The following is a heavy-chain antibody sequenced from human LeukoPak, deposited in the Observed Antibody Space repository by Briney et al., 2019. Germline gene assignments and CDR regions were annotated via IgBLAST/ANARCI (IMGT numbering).Heavy chain of an antibody. V-gene: IGHV4-34*01. J-gene: IGHJ4*02. Sequence: PSETLSLTCAVYGGSFSTYSWNCIREPLGRGLEWIGEINHSGNTNYNPSLKRRVTISIDTSKNQFSLKVNSVTAADTAVYYCARTPPPGATAYGAVDYWGQGTLVTVSS. CDR3: ARTPPPGATAYGAVDY. CDR2: INHSGNT. D-gene: IGHD3-16*01. CDR1: GGSFSTYS.